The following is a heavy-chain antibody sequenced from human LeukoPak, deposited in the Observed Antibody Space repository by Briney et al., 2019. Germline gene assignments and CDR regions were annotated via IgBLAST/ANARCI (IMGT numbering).Heavy chain of an antibody. CDR2: IYPGDSDT. J-gene: IGHJ3*02. CDR1: GYSFTSYW. Sequence: GESLKISCKGSGYSFTSYWIGWVRQMPGKGLEWMGIIYPGDSDTRYSPSFQGQVTISADKSISTAHLQWSSLKASDTAMYYCARPNYYDSSGVNAFDIWGQGTMVTVSS. D-gene: IGHD3-22*01. V-gene: IGHV5-51*01. CDR3: ARPNYYDSSGVNAFDI.